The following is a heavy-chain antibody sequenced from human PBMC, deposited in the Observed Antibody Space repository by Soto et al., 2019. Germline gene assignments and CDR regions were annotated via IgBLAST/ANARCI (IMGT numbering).Heavy chain of an antibody. CDR3: ARMGYSSWYPNNYGMDV. CDR2: VNAGNGNT. Sequence: ASVKVSCKASGYTFTSYAMHWVRQAPGQRLEWMGWVNAGNGNTKYSQKFQGRVTITRDTSASTAYMELSSLRSEDTAVYYCARMGYSSWYPNNYGMDVWGQGTTVTVSS. J-gene: IGHJ6*02. V-gene: IGHV1-3*01. D-gene: IGHD6-13*01. CDR1: GYTFTSYA.